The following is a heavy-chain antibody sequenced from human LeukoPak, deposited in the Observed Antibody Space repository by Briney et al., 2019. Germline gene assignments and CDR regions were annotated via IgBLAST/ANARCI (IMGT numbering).Heavy chain of an antibody. Sequence: PGGSLRLSCAASGFTFSTYWMSWVRQAPGTGLEWVASIKQDGSEKSYVDSVKGRFTISRDNAKNSLYLQMNSLRAEDTAVYYCAKRGSGWYLDYWGQGTLVTVSS. J-gene: IGHJ4*02. CDR2: IKQDGSEK. V-gene: IGHV3-7*01. D-gene: IGHD6-19*01. CDR1: GFTFSTYW. CDR3: AKRGSGWYLDY.